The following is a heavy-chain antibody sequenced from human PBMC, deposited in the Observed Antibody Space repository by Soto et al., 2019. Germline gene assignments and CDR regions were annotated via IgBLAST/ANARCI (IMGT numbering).Heavy chain of an antibody. J-gene: IGHJ4*02. D-gene: IGHD3-3*01. CDR1: NGSFMGYY. V-gene: IGHV4-34*01. Sequence: QVQLHQWGAGLLKPSETLSLTCGVYNGSFMGYYWTWVRQPPGKGLEWIGEINHFGSPNYNPSLKSRVAISTDTSKHQFSLSLRSLTAADTAVYYCASLNGGRFLDKGDYWGQGILVTVSS. CDR2: INHFGSP. CDR3: ASLNGGRFLDKGDY.